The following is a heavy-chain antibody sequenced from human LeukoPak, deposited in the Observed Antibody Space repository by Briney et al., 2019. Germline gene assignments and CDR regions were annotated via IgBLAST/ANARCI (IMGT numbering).Heavy chain of an antibody. Sequence: GGSLRLSCAASGSTFSNYGMHWVRQAPGKGLEWVTFIRYDGSNKYYADSVKGRFTISRDNSKNTLYLQMNSLRAEDTAVYYCAKGSKEVLFTRDHYMDVWGKGTTVTISS. CDR2: IRYDGSNK. CDR1: GSTFSNYG. J-gene: IGHJ6*03. D-gene: IGHD3-3*01. CDR3: AKGSKEVLFTRDHYMDV. V-gene: IGHV3-30*02.